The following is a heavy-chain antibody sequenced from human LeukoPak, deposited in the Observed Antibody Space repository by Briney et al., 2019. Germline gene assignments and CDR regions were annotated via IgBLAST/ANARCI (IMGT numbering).Heavy chain of an antibody. CDR3: AKGDSSGYYYPNFDY. CDR1: GFTFDDYA. Sequence: GGSLRLSCAASGFTFDDYAMHWVRQAPGKGLEWVSGISWNSGSIGYADSVKGRFTISRDNAKNSLYLQMNSLRAEDTALYYCAKGDSSGYYYPNFDYWGQGTLVTVSS. J-gene: IGHJ4*02. D-gene: IGHD3-22*01. V-gene: IGHV3-9*01. CDR2: ISWNSGSI.